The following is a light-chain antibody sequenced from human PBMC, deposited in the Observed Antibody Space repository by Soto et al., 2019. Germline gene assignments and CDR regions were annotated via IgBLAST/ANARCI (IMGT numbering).Light chain of an antibody. CDR1: SSDIGGYNY. Sequence: QSVLTQPASVSGSPGQSITISCTGSSSDIGGYNYVSWYQQHPGRAPKLMIYEVTNRPSGVSHRFSGSKSGNTASLTISGLHAEDEADYYCTSYTISSSLYVFGTGTKV. CDR2: EVT. J-gene: IGLJ1*01. CDR3: TSYTISSSLYV. V-gene: IGLV2-14*01.